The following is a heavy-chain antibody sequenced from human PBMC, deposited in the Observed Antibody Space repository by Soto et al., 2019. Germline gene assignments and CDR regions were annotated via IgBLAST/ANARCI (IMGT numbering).Heavy chain of an antibody. CDR1: GGSFSGYY. Sequence: NPSETLSLTCAVYGGSFSGYYWSWIRQPPGKGLEWIGEINHSGSTNYNPSLKSRVTISVDTSKNQFSLKLSSVTAADTAVYYCATSSGYSYYYGMDVWGQGTTVTVSS. CDR2: INHSGST. D-gene: IGHD3-22*01. J-gene: IGHJ6*02. CDR3: ATSSGYSYYYGMDV. V-gene: IGHV4-34*01.